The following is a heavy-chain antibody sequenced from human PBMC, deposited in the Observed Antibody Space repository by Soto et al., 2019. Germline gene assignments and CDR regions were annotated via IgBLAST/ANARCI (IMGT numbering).Heavy chain of an antibody. CDR1: GFTFSDFG. CDR2: ISGSGDNT. Sequence: PGGSLSLSCAASGFTFSDFGMSWVRPAPGQGLEWVSTISGSGDNTYYADSVKGRFTISRDNYMNTVYLQMNSLRAADTAVYYCAREIYGSGSPGIDCWGQGILVTVSS. CDR3: AREIYGSGSPGIDC. J-gene: IGHJ4*02. V-gene: IGHV3-23*01. D-gene: IGHD3-10*01.